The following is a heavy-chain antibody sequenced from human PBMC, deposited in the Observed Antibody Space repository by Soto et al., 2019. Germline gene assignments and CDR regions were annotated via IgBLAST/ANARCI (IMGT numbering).Heavy chain of an antibody. D-gene: IGHD3-22*01. CDR3: ARVDSPNYDAFDI. J-gene: IGHJ3*02. CDR2: IYYSGST. Sequence: QVQLQESGPGLVKPSQTLSLTCTVSGGSISSGDYYWSWIRQPPGKGLEWIGYIYYSGSTYYNPSLKSRVTRSVDTSKNQFSLKLSSVTAADTAVYYCARVDSPNYDAFDIWGQGTMVTVSS. CDR1: GGSISSGDYY. V-gene: IGHV4-30-4*01.